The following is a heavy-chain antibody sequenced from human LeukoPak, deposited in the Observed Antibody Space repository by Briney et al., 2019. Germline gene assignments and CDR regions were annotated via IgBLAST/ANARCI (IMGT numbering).Heavy chain of an antibody. D-gene: IGHD6-19*01. J-gene: IGHJ4*02. V-gene: IGHV1-46*01. CDR3: ARGIVVANFDY. Sequence: GASGKVSCKASGYTFTRYYMHWVRQAPGQGLEWMGIINPSGGSTSYAQKFQGRVTMTRDTSTSTVYMELSSLRSEDTAVYFCARGIVVANFDYWGQGTLVTVSS. CDR2: INPSGGST. CDR1: GYTFTRYY.